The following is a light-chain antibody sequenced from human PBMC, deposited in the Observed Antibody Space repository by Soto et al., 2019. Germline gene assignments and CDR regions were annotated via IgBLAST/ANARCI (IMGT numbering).Light chain of an antibody. V-gene: IGLV2-14*01. CDR3: SSSTSSSTYV. CDR1: GSDVGVYNY. Sequence: QSVLTQPASVSGSPGQSITISCTGTGSDVGVYNYVSWYQQHPGKAPKLLLYEVSNRPSGVSNRFSGSKSGNTASLTISGLQTEDEANYYCSSSTSSSTYVFGTGTKVTVL. CDR2: EVS. J-gene: IGLJ1*01.